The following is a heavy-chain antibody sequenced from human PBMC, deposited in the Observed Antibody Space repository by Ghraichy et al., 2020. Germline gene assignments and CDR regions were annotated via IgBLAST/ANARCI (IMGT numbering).Heavy chain of an antibody. V-gene: IGHV4-34*01. J-gene: IGHJ3*02. CDR3: ARFAVFSDAFDI. Sequence: SETRSLTCAVYGGSFSGYYWSWIRQPPGKGLEWIGEINHSGSTNYNPSLKSRVTISVDTSKNQFSLKLSSVTAADTAVYYCARFAVFSDAFDIWGQGTMVTVSS. CDR1: GGSFSGYY. CDR2: INHSGST.